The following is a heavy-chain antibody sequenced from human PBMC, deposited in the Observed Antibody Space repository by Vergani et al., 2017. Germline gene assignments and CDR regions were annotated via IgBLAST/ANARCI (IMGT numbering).Heavy chain of an antibody. CDR3: AREPGIAAAGVDY. V-gene: IGHV4-30-4*01. CDR1: GGPISSGDYY. J-gene: IGHJ4*02. CDR2: IYYSGST. D-gene: IGHD6-13*01. Sequence: QVQLQESGPGLVKPSQTLSLTCTVSGGPISSGDYYWSWIRQPPGKGLEWIGYIYYSGSTYYNPSLKNRVTISVDTSKNQFSLKLSSVTAADTAVYYCAREPGIAAAGVDYWGQGTLVTVSS.